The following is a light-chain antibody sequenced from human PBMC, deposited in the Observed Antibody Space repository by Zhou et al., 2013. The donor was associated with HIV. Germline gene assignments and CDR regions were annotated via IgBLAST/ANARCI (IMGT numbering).Light chain of an antibody. J-gene: IGKJ2*01. V-gene: IGKV1-5*03. Sequence: DIQMTQSPSTLSASVGDSVTITCRASQSISSWLAWYQQKPGKAPKVLIYKASSLESGVPSRFSGSGFGTEFTLTISSLQPDDFATYYCQQYNTYGTFGQGTKLEIK. CDR1: QSISSW. CDR2: KAS. CDR3: QQYNTYGT.